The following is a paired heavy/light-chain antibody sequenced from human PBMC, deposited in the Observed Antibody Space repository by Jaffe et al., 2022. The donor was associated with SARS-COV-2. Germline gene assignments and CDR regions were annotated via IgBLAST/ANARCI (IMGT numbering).Heavy chain of an antibody. CDR3: ARGKRLRFDMALNWFDP. CDR2: INYRGST. D-gene: IGHD5-12*01. CDR1: GESLSSYH. V-gene: IGHV4-34*01. Sequence: QVQLQQWGAGLLKPSETLSLSCAVYGESLSSYHWSWIRQAPGTGLEWIGEINYRGSTNYNPSLKSRVSISMDTSKKHLSLKLRFVTAADTGVYYCARGKRLRFDMALNWFDPWGQGTLVTVSS. J-gene: IGHJ5*02.
Light chain of an antibody. V-gene: IGKV1-12*01. CDR1: QGISTW. Sequence: DIQMTQSPSSVSASVGDRVVITCRASQGISTWLAWYQQKPGKAPRLLIYAATSLQSGVPPRFSGSGSGTDFTLTISSLQPEDFASYYCQQVNSYPLTFGGGTRVEIK. CDR2: AAT. CDR3: QQVNSYPLT. J-gene: IGKJ4*02.